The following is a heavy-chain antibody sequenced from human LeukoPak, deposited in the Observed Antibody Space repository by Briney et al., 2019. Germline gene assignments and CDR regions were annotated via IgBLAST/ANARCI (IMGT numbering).Heavy chain of an antibody. Sequence: KPSGSLCLSCGVSGCSLTNSSYYWGWHPPPPGKGLEWIGKINFSGNTFYNPSLKTRVTISVDTSKNQFSLELSSVTAADTADYYCARLYADSSGFDYWGQGTLVTVSS. CDR2: INFSGNT. J-gene: IGHJ4*02. CDR3: ARLYADSSGFDY. CDR1: GCSLTNSSYY. V-gene: IGHV4-39*01. D-gene: IGHD3-22*01.